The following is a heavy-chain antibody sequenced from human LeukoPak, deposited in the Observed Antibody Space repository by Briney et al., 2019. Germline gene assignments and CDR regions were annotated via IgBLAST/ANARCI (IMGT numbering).Heavy chain of an antibody. CDR1: GFTFSSYW. D-gene: IGHD2-15*01. CDR3: ARDSDFLGYCSGSSCYGLDY. V-gene: IGHV3-7*01. Sequence: GGSLRLSCAASGFTFSSYWMSWVRQAPGKGLEGVANIKQDGSEKYYVDSVKGRFTISRDNAKNSLYLQMNSLRAEDTAVYYCARDSDFLGYCSGSSCYGLDYWGQGTLVTVSS. J-gene: IGHJ4*02. CDR2: IKQDGSEK.